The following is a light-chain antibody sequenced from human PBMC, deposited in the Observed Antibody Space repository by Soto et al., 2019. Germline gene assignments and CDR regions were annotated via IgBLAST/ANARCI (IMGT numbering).Light chain of an antibody. CDR1: QDISNY. Sequence: DIQMTQSPSSLSASVGDRVTITCQASQDISNYLNWYQQKPGKAPKLLIYDASNLETGVPSRFSGSGSGTDFTFTISSLQPEDIATYYCQQYDNSPTFGGGTKVEIK. J-gene: IGKJ4*01. CDR2: DAS. V-gene: IGKV1-33*01. CDR3: QQYDNSPT.